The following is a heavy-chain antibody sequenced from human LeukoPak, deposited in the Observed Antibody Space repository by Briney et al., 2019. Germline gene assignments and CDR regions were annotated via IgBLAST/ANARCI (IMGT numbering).Heavy chain of an antibody. CDR1: GGSISSYY. D-gene: IGHD3-22*01. V-gene: IGHV4-59*01. Sequence: SETLSLTCTVSGGSISSYYWSWIRQPPGKGLEWIGYIHYSGSTNYNPSLKSRVTISVDTSKNQFSLKLSSVTAADTAVYYCARPYYDSSGYHDAFDIWGQGTMVTVSS. CDR2: IHYSGST. J-gene: IGHJ3*02. CDR3: ARPYYDSSGYHDAFDI.